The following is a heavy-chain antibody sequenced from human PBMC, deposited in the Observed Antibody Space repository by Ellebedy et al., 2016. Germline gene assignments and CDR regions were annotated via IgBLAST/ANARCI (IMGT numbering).Heavy chain of an antibody. CDR2: ISYDGSNK. V-gene: IGHV3-30*18. CDR3: AKDHRGGGDDFNHAFDI. Sequence: GESLKISXAASGFTFSSYGMHWVRQAPGKGLEWVAVISYDGSNKYYADSVKGRFTISRDNSKNTLYLQMNSLRAEDTAVYYCAKDHRGGGDDFNHAFDIWGQGTMVTVSS. J-gene: IGHJ3*02. CDR1: GFTFSSYG. D-gene: IGHD2-21*02.